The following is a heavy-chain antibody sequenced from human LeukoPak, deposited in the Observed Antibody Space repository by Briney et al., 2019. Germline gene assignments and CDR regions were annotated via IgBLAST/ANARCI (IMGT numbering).Heavy chain of an antibody. CDR2: ISSDGNSK. CDR1: GFTFTTSG. Sequence: GRSLRLSCAASGFTFTTSGMHWVRQAPGKGLEWMALISSDGNSKDYADSVKGRFTISRDNGKNSLYPQMNSLRAEDTAVYYCARGASRSFDFWGQGTLVTVSS. J-gene: IGHJ4*02. V-gene: IGHV3-30*03. CDR3: ARGASRSFDF.